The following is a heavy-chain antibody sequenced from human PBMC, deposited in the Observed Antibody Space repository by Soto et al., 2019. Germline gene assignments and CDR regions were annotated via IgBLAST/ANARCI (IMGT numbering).Heavy chain of an antibody. V-gene: IGHV4-59*01. Sequence: NPSETLSLTCTVSGGSISSYYWSWIRQPPGKGLDWIGYIYYSGSTNYNPSLKSRVTISVDTSKNQFSLKLSSVTAADTAVYYCARDIGGYYYDSSGPLNAFDIWGQGTMVTVSS. CDR2: IYYSGST. CDR1: GGSISSYY. J-gene: IGHJ3*02. CDR3: ARDIGGYYYDSSGPLNAFDI. D-gene: IGHD3-22*01.